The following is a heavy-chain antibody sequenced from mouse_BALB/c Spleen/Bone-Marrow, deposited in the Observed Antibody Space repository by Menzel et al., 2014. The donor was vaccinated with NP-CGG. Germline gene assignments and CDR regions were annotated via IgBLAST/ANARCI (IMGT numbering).Heavy chain of an antibody. Sequence: VKLVESGAELMKPGASVKISCKATGYTFSSYWIEWVKQRPGHGLEWIGEILPGSGNTNYNEKFKGKATFTADTSSSTAYMQLSSLTSEDSAVYYCAREDITTVVEMDYWGQGTSVTVSS. J-gene: IGHJ4*01. CDR3: AREDITTVVEMDY. V-gene: IGHV1-9*01. CDR2: ILPGSGNT. CDR1: GYTFSSYW. D-gene: IGHD1-1*01.